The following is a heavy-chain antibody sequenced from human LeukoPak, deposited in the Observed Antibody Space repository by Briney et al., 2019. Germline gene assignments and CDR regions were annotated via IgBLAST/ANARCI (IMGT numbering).Heavy chain of an antibody. CDR2: IYYSGST. CDR3: ARGDVDTAIPYDAFDI. J-gene: IGHJ3*02. CDR1: GGSISSGGYY. Sequence: SETLSLTCTVSGGSISSGGYYWSWIRQHPGKGLEWIGYIYYSGSTYYNPSLKSRVTISVDTSKNQFSLKLSSVTAVDTAVYYCARGDVDTAIPYDAFDIWGQGTMVTVSS. D-gene: IGHD5-18*01. V-gene: IGHV4-31*03.